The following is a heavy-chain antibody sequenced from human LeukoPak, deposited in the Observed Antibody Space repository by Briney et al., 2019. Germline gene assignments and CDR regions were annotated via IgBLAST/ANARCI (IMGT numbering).Heavy chain of an antibody. CDR1: GFTFSNYV. J-gene: IGHJ4*02. CDR3: AKEPGEGGSAFDY. V-gene: IGHV3-30*02. CDR2: IQKDGGSK. Sequence: PGGSLRLSCAASGFTFSNYVMNWVRQAPGKGLEWVTFIQKDGGSKFYADSVKGRFTISRDNSKKTVYLQMSSLTIEDAAVYYCAKEPGEGGSAFDYWGQGTLVTVSS. D-gene: IGHD3-16*01.